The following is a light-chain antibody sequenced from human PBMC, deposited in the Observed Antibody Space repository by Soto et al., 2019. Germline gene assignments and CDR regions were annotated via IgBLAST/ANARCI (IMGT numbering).Light chain of an antibody. CDR2: GAS. CDR3: QQYNNWPLT. V-gene: IGKV3-15*01. Sequence: EIVLTQSPGTLSLSPGERATLSCRASQSVSGSYLAWYQQKPGQAPRLLIYGASTRATGIPARFSGSGSGTEFTLTISSLQSEDFAVYYCQQYNNWPLTFGQGTRLEIK. J-gene: IGKJ5*01. CDR1: QSVSGSY.